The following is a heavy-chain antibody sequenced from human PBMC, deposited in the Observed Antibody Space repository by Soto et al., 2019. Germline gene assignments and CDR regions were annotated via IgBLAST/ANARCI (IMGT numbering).Heavy chain of an antibody. D-gene: IGHD4-17*01. CDR3: AKDDYGNYVTAFDI. Sequence: PGGSLRLSCAASGFTFSSYAMSWVRQAPGKGLEWVSAISGGGGTTYYADSVKGRFTISRDNSKNTLYLQMNSLRAEDTAVYYCAKDDYGNYVTAFDIWGQGTMVTVSS. J-gene: IGHJ3*02. V-gene: IGHV3-23*01. CDR2: ISGGGGTT. CDR1: GFTFSSYA.